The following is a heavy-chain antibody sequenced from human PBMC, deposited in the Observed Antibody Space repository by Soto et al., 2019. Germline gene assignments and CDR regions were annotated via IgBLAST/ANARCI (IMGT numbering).Heavy chain of an antibody. J-gene: IGHJ4*02. D-gene: IGHD4-17*01. CDR2: ISYDGSNK. CDR3: ARAPTTVTTAYYCDY. CDR1: GFTFSNYA. V-gene: IGHV3-30-3*01. Sequence: QVQLVESGGGVVQPGRSLRLSCAASGFTFSNYAMHWVRQAPGKGLEWVAVISYDGSNKYYADSVKGRFTISRDNSKNTLYLQMNSLRAEDTAVYYCARAPTTVTTAYYCDYWGKGTLVTVSS.